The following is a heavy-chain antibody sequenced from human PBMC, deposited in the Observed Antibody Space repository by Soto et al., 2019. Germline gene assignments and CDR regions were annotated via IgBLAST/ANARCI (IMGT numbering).Heavy chain of an antibody. D-gene: IGHD5-12*01. CDR3: VAGYSYGG. V-gene: IGHV5-51*01. CDR1: GYSFTSYW. Sequence: PGESLKISCKGSGYSFTSYWIGWVRQMPGKGLEWMGVIYPGDSDTRYSPSFQGQVTISADKSIRTAYLQWSSLRAEDTAVYYCVAGYSYGGGARGTLVTVSS. CDR2: IYPGDSDT. J-gene: IGHJ4*02.